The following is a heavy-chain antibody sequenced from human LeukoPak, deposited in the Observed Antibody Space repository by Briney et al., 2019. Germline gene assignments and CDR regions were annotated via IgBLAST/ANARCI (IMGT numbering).Heavy chain of an antibody. J-gene: IGHJ4*02. CDR1: GGSISSYY. D-gene: IGHD4-17*01. Sequence: PSETLSLTCTVSGGSISSYYWSCIRQPPGKGLELIGEINHSGSTNYNPSLKSRVTISVDTSKNQFSLKLSSVTSADTAVYYCAREDYGDPRGFDYWGQGTLVTVSS. V-gene: IGHV4-59*01. CDR2: INHSGST. CDR3: AREDYGDPRGFDY.